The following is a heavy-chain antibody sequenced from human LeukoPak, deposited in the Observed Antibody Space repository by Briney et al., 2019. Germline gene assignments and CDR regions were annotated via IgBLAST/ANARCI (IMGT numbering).Heavy chain of an antibody. D-gene: IGHD1-26*01. CDR2: ISYDGTNY. CDR1: GFTFSAYA. V-gene: IGHV3-30*04. J-gene: IGHJ1*01. CDR3: ARARTGSYYSTFEH. Sequence: GGSLRLSCTASGFTFSAYAMHWVRQAPGKGLEWVAVISYDGTNYYYAESVKGRFSISRDDSKNTLVLQMNSLTTEDTGVYYCARARTGSYYSTFEHWGPGTLVSVSS.